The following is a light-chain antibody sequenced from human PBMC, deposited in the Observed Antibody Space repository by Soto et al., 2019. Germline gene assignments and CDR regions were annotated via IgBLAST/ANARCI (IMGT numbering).Light chain of an antibody. J-gene: IGLJ7*01. CDR3: AAWDVILNGYV. Sequence: QSVLTQPASVSGSPGQSITISCSGSSSNIESNTVTWYQQLPGTAPKLVIYSNYDRPSGVPDRFSGSTSGTSASLVIRGLQSEDEADYYCAAWDVILNGYVFGGGTQLTVL. V-gene: IGLV1-44*01. CDR2: SNY. CDR1: SSNIESNT.